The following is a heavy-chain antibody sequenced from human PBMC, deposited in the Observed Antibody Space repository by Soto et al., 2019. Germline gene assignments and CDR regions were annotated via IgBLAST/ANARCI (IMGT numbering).Heavy chain of an antibody. D-gene: IGHD2-2*01. Sequence: GGSLRLSCAASGFTFSSYGIHWVRQAPCKGLEWVAVISYDGSNKYYADSVKGRFTISRDNSKNTLYLQMNSLRAEDTAVYYCAKGSRYCSSTSCHTYFQHWGQGTLVTV. V-gene: IGHV3-30*18. CDR1: GFTFSSYG. CDR3: AKGSRYCSSTSCHTYFQH. J-gene: IGHJ1*01. CDR2: ISYDGSNK.